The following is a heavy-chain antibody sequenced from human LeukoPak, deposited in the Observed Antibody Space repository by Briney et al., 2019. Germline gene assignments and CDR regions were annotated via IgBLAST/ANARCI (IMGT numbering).Heavy chain of an antibody. CDR3: ARDPVEYCSSTSSSVVGDGSDY. CDR2: TSYDGSNK. V-gene: IGHV3-30-3*01. D-gene: IGHD2-2*01. CDR1: GFTFSSNA. Sequence: GRSLSLSVTASGFTFSSNAVRWVRQAPGKGLEWVAVTSYDGSNKYYADSVKGRFTISRDNSKNTLYLQMNSLRAEDTAVYYCARDPVEYCSSTSSSVVGDGSDYWGQGTTVTVPS. J-gene: IGHJ4*03.